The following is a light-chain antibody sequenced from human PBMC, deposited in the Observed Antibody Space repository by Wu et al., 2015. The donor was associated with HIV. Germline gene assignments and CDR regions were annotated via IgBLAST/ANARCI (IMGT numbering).Light chain of an antibody. J-gene: IGKJ4*01. Sequence: LLTQSPATLSLSPGERATLSCRASQSVSSYLAWYQQKPGQAPRLLIYDASNRATGIPARFSGSGSGTDFTLTISSLEPEDFAVYYCQQRSNWPLTFGGGTKVEIK. CDR1: QSVSSY. CDR2: DAS. CDR3: QQRSNWPLT. V-gene: IGKV3-11*01.